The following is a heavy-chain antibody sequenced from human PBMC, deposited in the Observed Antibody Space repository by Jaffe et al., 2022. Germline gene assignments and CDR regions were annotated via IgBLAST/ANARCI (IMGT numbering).Heavy chain of an antibody. CDR3: AKEGGSGSYIAPHYYYYYMDV. CDR2: ISWNSGSI. CDR1: GFTFDDYA. V-gene: IGHV3-9*01. J-gene: IGHJ6*03. D-gene: IGHD3-10*01. Sequence: EVQLVESGGGLVQPGRSLRLSCAASGFTFDDYAMHWVRQAPGKGLEWVSGISWNSGSIGYADSVKGRFTISRDNAKNSLYLQMNSLRAEDTALYYCAKEGGSGSYIAPHYYYYYMDVWGKGTTVTVSS.